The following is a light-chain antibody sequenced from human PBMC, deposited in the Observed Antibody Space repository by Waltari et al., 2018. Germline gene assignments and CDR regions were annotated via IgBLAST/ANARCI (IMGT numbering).Light chain of an antibody. CDR2: HSS. CDR1: DLGTSRL. Sequence: QAALTQPASVSGSPGQSVTITCTGDLGTSRLVSWYQQLPGSVPKLIIYHSSERPSGTSTRFSGSRSGDTASLTISGLQADDEADYYCCANNEGHTHVFGTGTRVTVL. J-gene: IGLJ1*01. V-gene: IGLV2-23*01. CDR3: CANNEGHTHV.